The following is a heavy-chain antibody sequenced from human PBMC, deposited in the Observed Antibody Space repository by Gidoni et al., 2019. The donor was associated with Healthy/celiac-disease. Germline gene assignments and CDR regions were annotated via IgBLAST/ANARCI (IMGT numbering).Heavy chain of an antibody. CDR1: GYTFTSYA. Sequence: VQLVQSGAEVKKPGASVKVSCKASGYTFTSYAMHWVRQAPGQRLEWMGWINAGNGNTKYSQKFQGRVTITRDTSASTAYMELSSLRSEDTAVYYCASSASLGYCSSTSCLTSKHYYYGMDVWGQGTTVTVSS. CDR2: INAGNGNT. J-gene: IGHJ6*02. CDR3: ASSASLGYCSSTSCLTSKHYYYGMDV. D-gene: IGHD2-2*01. V-gene: IGHV1-3*01.